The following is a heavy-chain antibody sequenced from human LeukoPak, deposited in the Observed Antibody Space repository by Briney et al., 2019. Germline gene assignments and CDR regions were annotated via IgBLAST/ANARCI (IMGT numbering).Heavy chain of an antibody. V-gene: IGHV1-46*01. CDR1: GYTFTSYY. CDR2: INPSGGST. CDR3: ARDRRLWLFRCSPQYGMDV. D-gene: IGHD5-18*01. J-gene: IGHJ6*02. Sequence: ASVKVSCKASGYTFTSYYMHWVRPAPGQGLGWMGIINPSGGSTSYAQKFQGRVTMTRDTSTSTVYMELSSLRSEDTAFYYCARDRRLWLFRCSPQYGMDVWGQGTTVTVSS.